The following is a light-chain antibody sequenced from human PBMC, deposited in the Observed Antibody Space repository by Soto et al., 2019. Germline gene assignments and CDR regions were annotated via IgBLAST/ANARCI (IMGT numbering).Light chain of an antibody. CDR3: QLYKSWWE. J-gene: IGKJ1*01. CDR2: GAF. Sequence: MQVKKVHAGRRVAIEDRTTLSFRASQSVSSSLAWYQQKPGKAPMLLIDGAFTLVSGVRARFSGSVFGTENTLTVSRLRSDDFSSYLRQLYKSWWEFVQGTKVDI. CDR1: QSVSSS. V-gene: IGKV1-5*01.